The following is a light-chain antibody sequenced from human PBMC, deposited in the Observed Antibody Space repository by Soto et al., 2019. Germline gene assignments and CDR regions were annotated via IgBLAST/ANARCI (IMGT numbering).Light chain of an antibody. Sequence: QSALTQPASVSGSPGQSITISCTGNRSDVGGYNYVSWYQQHPGKAPKLMIYEVSNRPSGVSNRFSGSKSGNTASLTISGLQAEDEAEYYCCSFSGTSTLYVFGSGTKVTVL. V-gene: IGLV2-14*01. CDR1: RSDVGGYNY. J-gene: IGLJ1*01. CDR2: EVS. CDR3: CSFSGTSTLYV.